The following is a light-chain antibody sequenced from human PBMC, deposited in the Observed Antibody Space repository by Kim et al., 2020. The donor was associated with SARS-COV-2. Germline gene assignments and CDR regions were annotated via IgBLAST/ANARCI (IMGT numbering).Light chain of an antibody. CDR3: QQTYSTPRT. CDR2: ATS. CDR1: QSVSSY. J-gene: IGKJ5*01. V-gene: IGKV1-39*01. Sequence: DIQMTQSPSSLSASVGDRVTITCRASQSVSSYLNWYQQKPGKAPKLLIYATSSLQIGVPSRFSGSGSGIDFTLTISSLQPEDFTTYYCQQTYSTPRTFGQGTRLEIK.